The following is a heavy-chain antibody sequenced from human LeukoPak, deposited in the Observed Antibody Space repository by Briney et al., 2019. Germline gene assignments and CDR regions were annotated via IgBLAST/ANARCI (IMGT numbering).Heavy chain of an antibody. CDR1: GYTFTIYA. D-gene: IGHD3-9*01. CDR3: ARDGGDFDWFLPDY. CDR2: INTNTGNP. V-gene: IGHV7-4-1*02. J-gene: IGHJ4*02. Sequence: GASVKVSCTASGYTFTIYAMNWVRQAPGQGLEWMGWINTNTGNPTYAQGFTGRFVFSLDTSVSTAYLQISSLKAEDTAVYYCARDGGDFDWFLPDYWGQGTLVTVSS.